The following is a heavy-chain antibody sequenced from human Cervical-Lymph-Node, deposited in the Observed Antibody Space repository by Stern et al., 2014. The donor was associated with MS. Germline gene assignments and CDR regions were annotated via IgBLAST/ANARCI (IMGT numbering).Heavy chain of an antibody. CDR1: GFTFINAW. Sequence: VQLVQSGGGLVKSGGSLRLSCAASGFTFINAWMNWVRPAPGKGLEWVGHIRSKSDGGTTDYAAPVKGRFTISSAYSKNTLYLQMNSLKTEDTAVYFCTTGGGSFDYWGQGTLVTVSS. D-gene: IGHD2-15*01. J-gene: IGHJ4*02. CDR3: TTGGGSFDY. CDR2: IRSKSDGGTT. V-gene: IGHV3-15*01.